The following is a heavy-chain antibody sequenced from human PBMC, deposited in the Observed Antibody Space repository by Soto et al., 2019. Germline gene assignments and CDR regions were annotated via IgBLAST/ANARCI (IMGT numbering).Heavy chain of an antibody. CDR2: INPSGGST. CDR1: GYTFTIYY. CDR3: AAWCGGDCHLTPYGMDV. V-gene: IGHV1-46*01. D-gene: IGHD2-21*02. J-gene: IGHJ6*02. Sequence: ASVKVSCKASGYTFTIYYMHWVRQAPGQGLEWMGIINPSGGSTSYAQKFQGRVTMTRDTSTSTVYMELSSLRSEDTAVYYCAAWCGGDCHLTPYGMDVWGQGTTVTVSS.